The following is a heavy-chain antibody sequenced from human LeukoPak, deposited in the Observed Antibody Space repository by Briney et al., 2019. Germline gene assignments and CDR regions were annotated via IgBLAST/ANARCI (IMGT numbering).Heavy chain of an antibody. D-gene: IGHD1-26*01. V-gene: IGHV1-2*02. CDR1: GYTFTGYC. CDR2: INPDSGGR. J-gene: IGHJ4*02. Sequence: AASVTVSCKPSGYTFTGYCMRWVRQAHGQGREWMGWINPDSGGRNYAQKFQARVTMTRDTALRTAYMELSRLRSDDTAVYYCARAVSGSYYVNFDYWGQGTLVTVSS. CDR3: ARAVSGSYYVNFDY.